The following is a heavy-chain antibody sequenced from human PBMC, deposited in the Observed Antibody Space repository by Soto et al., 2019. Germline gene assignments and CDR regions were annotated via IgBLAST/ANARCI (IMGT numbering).Heavy chain of an antibody. CDR1: GFSFSNAW. V-gene: IGHV3-15*01. CDR3: PAHLGEFSPLDS. J-gene: IGHJ4*02. D-gene: IGHD3-16*01. CDR2: IKSRADGGTT. Sequence: EVQLVESGGDFVKPGGSLRVSCAVSGFSFSNAWMSWVRQAPGKGLEWVGRIKSRADGGTTDYTAPVKGRFTISRDDSKNTVFLQMNSLKTEDTAVYYCPAHLGEFSPLDSWGQGTLVTVSS.